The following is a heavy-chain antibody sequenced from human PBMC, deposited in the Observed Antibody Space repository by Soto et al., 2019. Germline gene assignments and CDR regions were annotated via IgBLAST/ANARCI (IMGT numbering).Heavy chain of an antibody. Sequence: GASVKVSCKASGYTFTNFHMHWVRQAPGQGLEWMGTINPNGGRTSYAQRFEGRVTMTGDTSTSTGHMEVRSLRSEDTAMYYCARANFYDRSGPTLDYWGQGTLVTVSS. CDR1: GYTFTNFH. CDR2: INPNGGRT. J-gene: IGHJ4*02. V-gene: IGHV1-46*03. CDR3: ARANFYDRSGPTLDY. D-gene: IGHD3-3*01.